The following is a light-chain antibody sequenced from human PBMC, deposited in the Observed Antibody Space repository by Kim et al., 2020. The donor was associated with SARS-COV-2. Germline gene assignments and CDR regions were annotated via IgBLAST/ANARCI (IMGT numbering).Light chain of an antibody. CDR3: QKYESAPWT. CDR2: AAS. V-gene: IGKV1-27*01. CDR1: QDIANY. Sequence: DIQMTQSPSSLSASVGDGVTITCRASQDIANYLAWYQQKPGKVPKLLVYAASALKSGVPSRFSGRRSGTDFTLTISNLQPEDVATYYCQKYESAPWTFGQGTTVDIK. J-gene: IGKJ1*01.